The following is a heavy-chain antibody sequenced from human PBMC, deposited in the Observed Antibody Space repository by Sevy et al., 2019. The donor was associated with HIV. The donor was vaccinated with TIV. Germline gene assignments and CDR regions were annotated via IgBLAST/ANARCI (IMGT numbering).Heavy chain of an antibody. V-gene: IGHV3-23*01. CDR3: AKDGGVGATHFDY. Sequence: GGSLRLSCAASGFTFRSYVMNWVRQAPGNGPEWVSGISGSGGSTYYADSVKGRFTISRDNSKDTLYLQMNSLRAEDTAVYYCAKDGGVGATHFDYWGQRTLVTVSS. CDR2: ISGSGGST. J-gene: IGHJ4*02. D-gene: IGHD1-26*01. CDR1: GFTFRSYV.